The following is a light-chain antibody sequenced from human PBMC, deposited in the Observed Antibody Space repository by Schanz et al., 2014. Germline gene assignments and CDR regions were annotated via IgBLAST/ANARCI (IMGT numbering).Light chain of an antibody. CDR3: QQRANLPIT. CDR1: QSVSSSY. J-gene: IGKJ5*01. Sequence: EIVLTQSPATLSLSPGERVTLSCGASQSVSSSYLAWYQQKPGLAPRVLIYDASIRATGIPDRFSGSGSGTDFTLTISSLEPEDFAIYYCQQRANLPITFGQGTRLEIK. V-gene: IGKV3D-20*01. CDR2: DAS.